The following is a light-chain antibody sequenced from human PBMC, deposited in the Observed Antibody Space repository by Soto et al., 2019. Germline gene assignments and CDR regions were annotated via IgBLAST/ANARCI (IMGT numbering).Light chain of an antibody. V-gene: IGKV1-17*01. Sequence: DIQMTQSPSSLSASVGDRVTITCRASQSIRNELGWYQQKPGKAPKRLLYGVSSLQSGVPSRFSGGGYGAEFTLTISSLQPEDSATYYWLQHTSYPFTFGGGTKVEIK. J-gene: IGKJ4*01. CDR3: LQHTSYPFT. CDR2: GVS. CDR1: QSIRNE.